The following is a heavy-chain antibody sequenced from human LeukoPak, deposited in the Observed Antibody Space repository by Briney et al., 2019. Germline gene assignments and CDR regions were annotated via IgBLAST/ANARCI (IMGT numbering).Heavy chain of an antibody. Sequence: SETLSLTCAVYGGSFSGYYWSWIRQPPGKGLEWIGEINHSGSTNYNPSLKSRGTISVDTSKNQFSLKLSSATAADTAVYYCAREMGRVRYFDWSPIDYWGQGTLVTVSS. V-gene: IGHV4-34*01. J-gene: IGHJ4*02. CDR1: GGSFSGYY. D-gene: IGHD3-9*01. CDR2: INHSGST. CDR3: AREMGRVRYFDWSPIDY.